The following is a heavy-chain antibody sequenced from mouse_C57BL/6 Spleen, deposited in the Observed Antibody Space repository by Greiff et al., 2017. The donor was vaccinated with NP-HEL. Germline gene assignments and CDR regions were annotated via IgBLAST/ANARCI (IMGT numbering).Heavy chain of an antibody. CDR1: GFTFSDYY. CDR2: INYDGSST. J-gene: IGHJ2*01. Sequence: EVKLMESEGGLVQPGSSMKLSCTASGFTFSDYYMAWVRQVPEKGLEWVANINYDGSSTYYLDSLKSRFIISRDNAKNILYLQMSSLKSEDTATYYCARAYYSNYDYFDYWGQGTTLTVSS. V-gene: IGHV5-16*01. CDR3: ARAYYSNYDYFDY. D-gene: IGHD2-5*01.